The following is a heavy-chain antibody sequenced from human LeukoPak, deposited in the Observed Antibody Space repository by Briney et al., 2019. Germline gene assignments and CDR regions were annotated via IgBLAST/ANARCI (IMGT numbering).Heavy chain of an antibody. CDR1: GGSFSGYY. D-gene: IGHD5-12*01. CDR2: INHSGST. V-gene: IGHV4-34*01. CDR3: ARGPWLRYFDY. Sequence: SETLSLTCAVYGGSFSGYYWSWIRQPPGKGLEWIGEINHSGSTNYNPSLKSRVTISVDTSKNQFSLKLSSVTAADTAVYYCARGPWLRYFDYWGQGTLVTVPS. J-gene: IGHJ4*02.